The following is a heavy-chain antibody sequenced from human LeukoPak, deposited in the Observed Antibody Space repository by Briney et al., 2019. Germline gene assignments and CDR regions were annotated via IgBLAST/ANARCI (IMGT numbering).Heavy chain of an antibody. D-gene: IGHD6-19*01. CDR2: IYPGDSGH. V-gene: IGHV5-51*01. CDR3: ARRSGIAVAGSTTGTDY. Sequence: GESLKISCKGSGYSFTSYWIGWVRQMPGKGLEWMGTIYPGDSGHIYSPSFQGQVTISADKSISTAYLQWSSLKASDTAMYYCARRSGIAVAGSTTGTDYWGQGTLVTVSS. CDR1: GYSFTSYW. J-gene: IGHJ4*02.